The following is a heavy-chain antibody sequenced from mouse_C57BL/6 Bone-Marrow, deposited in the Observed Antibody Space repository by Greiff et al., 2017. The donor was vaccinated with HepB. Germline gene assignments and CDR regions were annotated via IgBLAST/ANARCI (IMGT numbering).Heavy chain of an antibody. CDR1: GYSFTGYY. CDR3: ARGGRRKFITTVVATKAWFAY. CDR2: INPSTGGT. V-gene: IGHV1-42*01. D-gene: IGHD1-1*01. J-gene: IGHJ3*01. Sequence: EVQLQQSGPELVKPGASVKISCKASGYSFTGYYMNWVKQSPEKSLEWIGEINPSTGGTTYNQKFKAKATLTVDKSYSTAYMQLKSLTSEDSAVYYCARGGRRKFITTVVATKAWFAYWGQGTLVTVSA.